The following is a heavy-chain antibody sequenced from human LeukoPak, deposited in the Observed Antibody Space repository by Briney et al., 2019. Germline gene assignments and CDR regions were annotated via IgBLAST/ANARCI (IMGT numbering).Heavy chain of an antibody. CDR2: INPILGIA. CDR3: ATDLGGSYPGAFDI. CDR1: GGTFSSYA. J-gene: IGHJ3*02. D-gene: IGHD1-26*01. Sequence: GSSVKVSCKASGGTFSSYAISWVRQPPGQGLAWMGRINPILGIANYAQKFQGRVTMTEDTSTDTAYMELSSLRSEDTAVYYCATDLGGSYPGAFDIWGQGTMVTVSS. V-gene: IGHV1-69*04.